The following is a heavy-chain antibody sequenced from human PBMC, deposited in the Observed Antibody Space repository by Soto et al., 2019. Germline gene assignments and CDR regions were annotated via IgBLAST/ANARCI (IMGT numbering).Heavy chain of an antibody. CDR3: AKRSDGAQYFYYYGMDV. V-gene: IGHV3-23*01. CDR1: GFTFSSYA. Sequence: EVQLLESGGGLVQPGGSLRLSCAAPGFTFSSYAMSWVGQAPGKGLEWVSAISGSAGSTYYTDSVKGRFTISRDNSKNTLYLQMNNMGAEDTAIYYCAKRSDGAQYFYYYGMDVWGQGTTVTVSS. D-gene: IGHD4-17*01. CDR2: ISGSAGST. J-gene: IGHJ6*02.